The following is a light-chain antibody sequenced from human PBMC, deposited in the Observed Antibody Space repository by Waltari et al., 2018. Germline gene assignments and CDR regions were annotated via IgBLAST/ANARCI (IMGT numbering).Light chain of an antibody. V-gene: IGKV3-20*01. CDR3: QKYVNLPAT. CDR1: QSVGRY. J-gene: IGKJ1*01. Sequence: IVLTQSRGTLSLSSGERAVLSCRAIQSVGRYLAWYQQKPGQAPRLLIYDASTRATGIPDRFSGSGSGTDFSLTISRLESEDFAVDYCQKYVNLPATFGQGTKVEIK. CDR2: DAS.